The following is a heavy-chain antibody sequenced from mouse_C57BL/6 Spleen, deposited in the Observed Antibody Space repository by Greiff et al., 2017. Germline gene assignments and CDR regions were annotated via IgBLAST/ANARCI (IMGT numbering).Heavy chain of an antibody. CDR2: IHPNSGST. V-gene: IGHV1-64*01. CDR3: SLPSAMDY. J-gene: IGHJ4*01. CDR1: GYTFTSYW. D-gene: IGHD2-1*01. Sequence: QVQLQQPGAELVKPGASVKLSCTASGYTFTSYWMHWVQQRPGQGLEWIGMIHPNSGSTNYNEKFKSKDTLTVDKSSSTAYMQLSSLTSEDAAVYYCSLPSAMDYWGQGTSVTVSS.